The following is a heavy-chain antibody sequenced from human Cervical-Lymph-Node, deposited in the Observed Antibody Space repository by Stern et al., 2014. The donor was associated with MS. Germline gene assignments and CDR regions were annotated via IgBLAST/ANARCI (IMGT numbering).Heavy chain of an antibody. Sequence: QDQLVQSGPGLVKPSQTLSLTCTVSGDSINSGGHYWSWIRQRPGKGLAWIGYIYNSGATFYSPSLKGRVTISLDTSKNQFSLTLSSVTAADTAIYYCASRWSGTYYGQNWFDPWGQGILVTVSS. V-gene: IGHV4-31*03. J-gene: IGHJ5*02. CDR3: ASRWSGTYYGQNWFDP. CDR2: IYNSGAT. D-gene: IGHD1-26*01. CDR1: GDSINSGGHY.